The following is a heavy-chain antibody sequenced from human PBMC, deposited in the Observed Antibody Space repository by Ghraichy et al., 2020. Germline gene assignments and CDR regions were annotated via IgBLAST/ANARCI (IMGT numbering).Heavy chain of an antibody. CDR2: INPNSGGT. Sequence: ASVKVSCKASGYTFTGYYMHWVRQAPGQGLEWMGWINPNSGGTNYAQKFQGWVTMTRDTSISTAYMELSRLRSDDTAVYYCARNAAEDFWSGHNWFDPWGQGTLVTVSS. V-gene: IGHV1-2*04. J-gene: IGHJ5*02. CDR3: ARNAAEDFWSGHNWFDP. D-gene: IGHD3-3*01. CDR1: GYTFTGYY.